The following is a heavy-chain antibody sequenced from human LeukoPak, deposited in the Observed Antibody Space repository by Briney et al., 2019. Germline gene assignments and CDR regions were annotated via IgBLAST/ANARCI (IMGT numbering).Heavy chain of an antibody. D-gene: IGHD3-22*01. CDR2: LYYNGRT. V-gene: IGHV4-59*08. J-gene: IGHJ3*02. Sequence: SETLSLTCTVSGGSISTCYWSWIRQPPGKGLEWIGYLYYNGRTNYNPSLKSRVTLSLDTSKNQFSLKLSSVTAADTAVYYCARHFRSSGYYARTYDAFDIWGQGTMVTVSS. CDR3: ARHFRSSGYYARTYDAFDI. CDR1: GGSISTCY.